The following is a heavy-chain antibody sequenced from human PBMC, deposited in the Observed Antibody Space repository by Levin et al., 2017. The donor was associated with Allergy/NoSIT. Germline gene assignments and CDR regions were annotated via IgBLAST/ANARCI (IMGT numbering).Heavy chain of an antibody. D-gene: IGHD3-10*01. CDR2: IWYDGSDK. CDR3: ARGYGSGTYSPFDC. CDR1: GFTFSNSG. V-gene: IGHV3-33*01. J-gene: IGHJ4*02. Sequence: GESLKISCVASGFTFSNSGMHWVRQAPGKGLEWVAVIWYDGSDKYYADSVKGRFTISRDNFKNTLYLQVISLRAEDTAVYYCARGYGSGTYSPFDCWGQGTLVTVSS.